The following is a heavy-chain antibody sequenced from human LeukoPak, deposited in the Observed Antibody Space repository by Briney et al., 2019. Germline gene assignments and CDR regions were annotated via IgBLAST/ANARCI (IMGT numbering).Heavy chain of an antibody. CDR2: ISGSGGST. V-gene: IGHV3-23*01. CDR1: GFTFSSYA. J-gene: IGHJ4*02. Sequence: GGSLRLPCAASGFTFSSYAMSWVRQAPGKGLEWVSAISGSGGSTYYADSVKGRFTISRDNSKNTMYLQMNSLRAEDTAVYYCAKEVGYSSGWYLDYWGQGTLVTVSS. CDR3: AKEVGYSSGWYLDY. D-gene: IGHD6-19*01.